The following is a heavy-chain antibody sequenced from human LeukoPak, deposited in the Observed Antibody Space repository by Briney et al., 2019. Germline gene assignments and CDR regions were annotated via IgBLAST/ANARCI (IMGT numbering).Heavy chain of an antibody. Sequence: PGGSLRLSCAASGFTFSSHSMIWLRQAPGKGREWVSSISSSSSYIYYADSVKGRFTISRDNAKNSLYLQMNSLRAEDTAVYYCARAISSSWSGRDYGMDVWGQGTTVTVSS. D-gene: IGHD6-13*01. V-gene: IGHV3-21*01. CDR1: GFTFSSHS. J-gene: IGHJ6*02. CDR3: ARAISSSWSGRDYGMDV. CDR2: ISSSSSYI.